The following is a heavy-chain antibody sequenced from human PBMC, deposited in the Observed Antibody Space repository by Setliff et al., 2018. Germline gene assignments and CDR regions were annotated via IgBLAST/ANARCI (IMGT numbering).Heavy chain of an antibody. Sequence: GESLKISCAASGFTVDDYGMSWVRQAPGKGLEWVSGIRWNGVRTGYADSVKGRFTISRDNAKNTLYLQMNSLRAEDTAVYYCARARCNWGPVDYWGQGTLVTVSS. CDR2: IRWNGVRT. CDR1: GFTVDDYG. J-gene: IGHJ4*02. D-gene: IGHD7-27*01. V-gene: IGHV3-20*04. CDR3: ARARCNWGPVDY.